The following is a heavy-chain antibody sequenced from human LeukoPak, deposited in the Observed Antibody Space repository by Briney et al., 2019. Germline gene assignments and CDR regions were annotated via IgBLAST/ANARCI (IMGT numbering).Heavy chain of an antibody. CDR1: GFTFRSYA. CDR2: IWYDGSNK. Sequence: SGRSLRLSCAASGFTFRSYAMHWVRQAPGEGLESVAVIWYDGSNKYYADSAKGRFTISRDNSKNTLYLQMDSQGAEDTAVYYCAKAGTFSYGSQFDPWGQGTLVIVSS. D-gene: IGHD3-16*01. J-gene: IGHJ5*02. CDR3: AKAGTFSYGSQFDP. V-gene: IGHV3-33*03.